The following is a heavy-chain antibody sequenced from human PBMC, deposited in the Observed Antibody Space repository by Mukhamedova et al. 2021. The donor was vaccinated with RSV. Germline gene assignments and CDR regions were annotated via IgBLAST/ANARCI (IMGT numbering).Heavy chain of an antibody. CDR2: INHSGST. D-gene: IGHD6-13*01. CDR3: ARVRFAAAGTDY. Sequence: EYMGEINHSGSTNYNPSLKSRVTISVDTSKNQFSLKLSSVTAADTAVYYCARVRFAAAGTDYWGQGTLVTVSS. V-gene: IGHV4-34*01. J-gene: IGHJ4*02.